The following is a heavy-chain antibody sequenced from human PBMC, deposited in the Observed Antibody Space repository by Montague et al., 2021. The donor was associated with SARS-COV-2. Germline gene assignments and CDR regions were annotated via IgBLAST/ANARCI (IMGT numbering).Heavy chain of an antibody. CDR2: TYHRSKWYN. CDR3: ARVNSSSWYFDY. Sequence: CAISGDSVSSNSAAWNCIRQSPSRGVEWLGSTYHRSKWYNDYAISVKRRITINPDTSKNQFSLQLNSVTPEDTAVYYCARVNSSSWYFDYWGQGILVTVSS. CDR1: GDSVSSNSAA. V-gene: IGHV6-1*01. D-gene: IGHD6-13*01. J-gene: IGHJ4*02.